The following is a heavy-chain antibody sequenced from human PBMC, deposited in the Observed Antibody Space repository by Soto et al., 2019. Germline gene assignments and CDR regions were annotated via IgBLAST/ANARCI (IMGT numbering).Heavy chain of an antibody. J-gene: IGHJ6*02. V-gene: IGHV1-18*01. D-gene: IGHD4-4*01. CDR1: GYIFVNYG. CDR2: ISPDTGNT. Sequence: QVQLVQSGDEVKKPGASVKVSCKASGYIFVNYGIAWVRQAPGQGLEWMGWISPDTGNTHSATKVQGRLTMTTETSTSTAYMDLGSLTSDDTAVYYCVMVDNYVTPTPQDGWGQGTTVTVSS. CDR3: VMVDNYVTPTPQDG.